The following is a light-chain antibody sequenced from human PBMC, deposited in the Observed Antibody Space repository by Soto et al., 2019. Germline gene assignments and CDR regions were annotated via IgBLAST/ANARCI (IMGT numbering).Light chain of an antibody. V-gene: IGKV2-24*01. J-gene: IGKJ1*01. Sequence: DVVLTQTPLSSPVTLGQPASISCRSSQSLVYSDGNTYLSWLHQRPGQPPRLLMYQVSNRCSGVPARLIGSGAGTDFTLQISSVEAEEVGGDYCVQLSRLPRTFGQGTEVEIK. CDR3: VQLSRLPRT. CDR2: QVS. CDR1: QSLVYSDGNTY.